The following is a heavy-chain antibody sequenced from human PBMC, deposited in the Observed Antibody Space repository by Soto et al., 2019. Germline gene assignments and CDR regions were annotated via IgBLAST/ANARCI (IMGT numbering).Heavy chain of an antibody. J-gene: IGHJ4*02. CDR1: GGSFSGYY. CDR2: INHSGST. V-gene: IGHV4-34*01. D-gene: IGHD6-13*01. CDR3: AREIPAAGHFDT. Sequence: PSETLSLTCAVYGGSFSGYYWSWIRQPPGKGLEWIGEINHSGSTNYNPSLKSRVTISVDTSKNQFSLRLDSVTVADTALYYCAREIPAAGHFDTWGQGTPVTVSS.